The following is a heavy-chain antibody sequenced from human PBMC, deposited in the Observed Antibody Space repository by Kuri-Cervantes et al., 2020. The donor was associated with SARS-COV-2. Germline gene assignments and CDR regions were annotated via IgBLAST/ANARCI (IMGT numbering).Heavy chain of an antibody. CDR1: GASFSGFY. CDR3: ATLNRGGHTALPH. Sequence: SETLSLTCSFSGASFSGFYWSWVRQIPGKGLEWLGEINYLGSTNYNPSLKSRLTISSDTSKDQFSLRLSSVTAADSAVYYCATLNRGGHTALPHWGRGTLVTVSS. V-gene: IGHV4-34*01. D-gene: IGHD5-18*01. J-gene: IGHJ1*01. CDR2: INYLGST.